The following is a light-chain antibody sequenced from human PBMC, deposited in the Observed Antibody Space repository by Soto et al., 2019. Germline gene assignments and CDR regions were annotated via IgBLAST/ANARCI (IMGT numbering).Light chain of an antibody. CDR2: GAS. Sequence: EIALTQSPGTLSLSPGERATLSCRASQSVSSSYLAWYQQKPGQAPRLLIYGASSRATGIPDRFSGSGSGTDFTLTISRLEPEDLAMYYCQQYGSSPTFGQGTKVDI. CDR3: QQYGSSPT. J-gene: IGKJ1*01. CDR1: QSVSSSY. V-gene: IGKV3-20*01.